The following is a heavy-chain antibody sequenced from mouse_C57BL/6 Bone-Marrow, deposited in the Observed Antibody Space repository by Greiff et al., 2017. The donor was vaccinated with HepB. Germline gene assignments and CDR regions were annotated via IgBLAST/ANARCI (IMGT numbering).Heavy chain of an antibody. CDR1: GYTFTDYN. CDR3: AVITTVVAPLFDY. Sequence: VQLQQSGPELVKPGASVKMSCKASGYTFTDYNMHWVKQSHGKSLEWIGYINPNNGGTSYNQKFKGKATLTVNKSSSTAYMELRSLTSEDSAVYYCAVITTVVAPLFDYWGQGTTLTVSS. V-gene: IGHV1-22*01. CDR2: INPNNGGT. J-gene: IGHJ2*01. D-gene: IGHD1-1*01.